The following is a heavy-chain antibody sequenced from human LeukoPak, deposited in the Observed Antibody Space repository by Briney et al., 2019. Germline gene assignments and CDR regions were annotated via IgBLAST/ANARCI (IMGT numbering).Heavy chain of an antibody. CDR1: GFIVNDNY. J-gene: IGHJ6*02. CDR2: VNSGGST. D-gene: IGHD4-17*01. V-gene: IGHV3-66*01. Sequence: PGGSLRLSCAASGFIVNDNYMAWVRRAPGKGLEWVSVVNSGGSTSYADSVKDRFTISRDNSKNTLFLQMNSLRAEDTALYYCTRTYGDYDYYYGMDVWGQGTTVTVSS. CDR3: TRTYGDYDYYYGMDV.